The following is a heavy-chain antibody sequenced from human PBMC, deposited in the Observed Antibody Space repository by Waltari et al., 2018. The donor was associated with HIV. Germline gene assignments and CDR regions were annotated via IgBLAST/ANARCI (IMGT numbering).Heavy chain of an antibody. Sequence: ELHLLESGGGLVQPGGSLRLSCAASGFTFNKYAMSWVRQAPGKGLEWVSGIRDSGDGTYYADSVKGRFTISRDNSKGTLYLQMNSLRVEDTAVYYCAKESGAIGTPLNDYWGQGTLVTVSS. CDR2: IRDSGDGT. D-gene: IGHD1-26*01. CDR3: AKESGAIGTPLNDY. V-gene: IGHV3-23*01. J-gene: IGHJ4*02. CDR1: GFTFNKYA.